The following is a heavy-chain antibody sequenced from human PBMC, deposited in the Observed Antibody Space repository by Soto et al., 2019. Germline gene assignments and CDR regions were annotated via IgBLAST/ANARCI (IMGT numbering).Heavy chain of an antibody. Sequence: SETLSLTCTVSGGSISSYYWSWIRQPPGKGLEWIGYIYYSGSTNYNPSLKSRVTISVDTSKNQFSLKLSSVTAADTAVYYCARGAVGDNPTYWFDPWGQGTLVTVSS. CDR2: IYYSGST. J-gene: IGHJ5*02. V-gene: IGHV4-59*01. CDR3: ARGAVGDNPTYWFDP. D-gene: IGHD1-26*01. CDR1: GGSISSYY.